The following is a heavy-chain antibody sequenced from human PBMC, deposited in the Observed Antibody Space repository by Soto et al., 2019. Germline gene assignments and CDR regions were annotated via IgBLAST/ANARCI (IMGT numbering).Heavy chain of an antibody. D-gene: IGHD3-9*01. V-gene: IGHV4-34*01. CDR1: GGSFSGYY. J-gene: IGHJ4*02. Sequence: SETLSLTCAVYGGSFSGYYWSWIRQPPGKGLEWIGEINHSGSTNYNPSLKSRVTISVDTSKNQFSLKLSPVTAADTAVYYCARWNRGYDILTGYLSWGQGTLVTVSS. CDR2: INHSGST. CDR3: ARWNRGYDILTGYLS.